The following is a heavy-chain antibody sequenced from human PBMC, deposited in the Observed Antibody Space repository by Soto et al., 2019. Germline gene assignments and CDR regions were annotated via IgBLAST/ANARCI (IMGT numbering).Heavy chain of an antibody. J-gene: IGHJ5*02. D-gene: IGHD6-6*01. CDR1: GYTFTSYD. Sequence: QVQLVQSGAEVKKPGASVKVSCKASGYTFTSYDINWVRQATGQGLEWMGWMNPNSGNTGYAQKFQGRVTMTRNTSISTAYMELSSMRSEDTAVYYCARGGRLIAARGNNWFDPWGQGTLVTVSS. CDR3: ARGGRLIAARGNNWFDP. V-gene: IGHV1-8*01. CDR2: MNPNSGNT.